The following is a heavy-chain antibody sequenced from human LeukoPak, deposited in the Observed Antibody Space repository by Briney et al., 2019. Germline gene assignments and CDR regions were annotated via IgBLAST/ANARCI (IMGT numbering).Heavy chain of an antibody. D-gene: IGHD2-21*01. V-gene: IGHV5-51*01. CDR3: ATSIVSSIAEGVGIDH. CDR1: GYSFTSYW. CDR2: IYPGDSDT. J-gene: IGHJ4*02. Sequence: NRGESLKISCKGSGYSFTSYWIGWVRQMPGKGLEWMGIIYPGDSDTRYSPSFQGQVTISADKSISTAYLQWSSLKASDTAIYYCATSIVSSIAEGVGIDHWGQGALITVSS.